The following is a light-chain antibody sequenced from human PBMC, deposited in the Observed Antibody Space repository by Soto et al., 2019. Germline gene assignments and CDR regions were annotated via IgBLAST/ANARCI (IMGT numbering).Light chain of an antibody. CDR1: QSISTY. CDR3: QQCYSSPPT. V-gene: IGKV1-39*01. CDR2: AAS. Sequence: DIQMTQSPSTLSASVGDRVTITCRASQSISTYLNWYQQKPGKAPKVLIYAASSLESGVPSRFSGTGSGTDFILTISSLQPEDFAIYYCQQCYSSPPTFGQGTKLEIK. J-gene: IGKJ2*01.